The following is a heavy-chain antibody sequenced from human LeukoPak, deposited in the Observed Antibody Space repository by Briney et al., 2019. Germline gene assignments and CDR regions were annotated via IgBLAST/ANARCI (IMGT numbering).Heavy chain of an antibody. V-gene: IGHV4-34*01. CDR2: IYHGGST. J-gene: IGHJ5*02. Sequence: VSLRLSCAASTFTISSFGLVWLRQAPGLGLVGFRGIYHGGSTNYNPSLKSRVTISVDTSKNQFSLKLSSVTAADTAVYYCARGKMAYYDFWSGPRNWFDPWGQGTLVTVSS. CDR1: TFTISSFG. D-gene: IGHD3-3*01. CDR3: ARGKMAYYDFWSGPRNWFDP.